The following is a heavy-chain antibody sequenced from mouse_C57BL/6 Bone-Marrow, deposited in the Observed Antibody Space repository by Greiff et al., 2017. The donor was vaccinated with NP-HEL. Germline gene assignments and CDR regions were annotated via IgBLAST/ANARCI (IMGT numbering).Heavy chain of an antibody. J-gene: IGHJ2*01. CDR3: ARHLSPLDY. V-gene: IGHV5-6*01. CDR1: GFTFSSYG. Sequence: EVKLRESGGDLVKPGGSLKLSCAASGFTFSSYGMSWVRQTPDKRLEWVATISSGGSYTYYPDSVKGRFTISRDNAKNTLYLQMSSLKSEDTAMYYCARHLSPLDYWGQGTTLTVSS. CDR2: ISSGGSYT.